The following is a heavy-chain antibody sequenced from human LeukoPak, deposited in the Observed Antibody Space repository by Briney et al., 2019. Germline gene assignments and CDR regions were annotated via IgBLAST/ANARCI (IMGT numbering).Heavy chain of an antibody. V-gene: IGHV3-74*01. D-gene: IGHD3-10*01. Sequence: PGGSLRLSCAASGFTFSSYWVHWVRQAPGKGLVWVSRINSDGSSTTYADSVKGRFTISRDNAKNTLYLQMNSLRAEDTAVYYCARVTTGGSGSSDYWGQGTLVTVSS. CDR2: INSDGSST. J-gene: IGHJ4*02. CDR3: ARVTTGGSGSSDY. CDR1: GFTFSSYW.